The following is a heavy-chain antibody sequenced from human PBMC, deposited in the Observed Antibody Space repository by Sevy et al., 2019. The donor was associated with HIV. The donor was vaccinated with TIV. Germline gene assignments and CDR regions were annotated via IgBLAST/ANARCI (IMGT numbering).Heavy chain of an antibody. CDR3: ARGPQSCNSVSCYSALS. V-gene: IGHV4-4*07. D-gene: IGHD2-15*01. Sequence: SETLSLTCTVSGGSISDYYWTWIRQPAGKGLEWLGRIYISGSTDYNPSLKSRVSMSLDTSKNTFSLKLTSMPAADTAVYYCARGPQSCNSVSCYSALSWGQGILVTVSS. J-gene: IGHJ4*02. CDR1: GGSISDYY. CDR2: IYISGST.